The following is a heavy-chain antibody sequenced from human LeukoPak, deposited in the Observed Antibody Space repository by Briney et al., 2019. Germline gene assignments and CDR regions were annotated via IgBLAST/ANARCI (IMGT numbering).Heavy chain of an antibody. V-gene: IGHV1-69*06. D-gene: IGHD2-2*01. CDR1: GGTFSSYA. J-gene: IGHJ6*04. CDR2: IIPIFGTA. Sequence: SVKVSCKASGGTFSSYAFSWVRQAPGQGLEWMGGIIPIFGTANYAQKFQGRVTITADKSTSTAYMELSSLRSEDTAVYYCVVVPAAALRGYGMDVWGKGTTVTVSS. CDR3: VVVPAAALRGYGMDV.